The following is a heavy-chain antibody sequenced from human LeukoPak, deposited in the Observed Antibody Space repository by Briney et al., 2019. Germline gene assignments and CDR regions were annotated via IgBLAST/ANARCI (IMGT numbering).Heavy chain of an antibody. D-gene: IGHD3-22*01. CDR3: ARGNYYDSRGFSVAEH. V-gene: IGHV3-30*04. CDR2: ISRDGTA. CDR1: GFTFSYYV. J-gene: IGHJ4*02. Sequence: GGSLRLSCATSGFTFSYYVFRWVRQAPGKGLDWVAAISRDGTAYYADFVKGRFTVSRDTSEDTVFLQMVSLGLEDTAVYYCARGNYYDSRGFSVAEHWGQGTLVTVSS.